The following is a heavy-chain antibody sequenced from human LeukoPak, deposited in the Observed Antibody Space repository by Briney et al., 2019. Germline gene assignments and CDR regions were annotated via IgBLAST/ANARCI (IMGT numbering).Heavy chain of an antibody. CDR3: ARGPPPVLEWLTLGWFDL. V-gene: IGHV4-31*03. CDR2: IYYSGST. J-gene: IGHJ5*02. Sequence: SETLSLTCTVSGGSISSGGYYWSWIRQHPGKGLEWIGYIYYSGSTYYNPSLKSRVTISVDTSKNQFSLKLSSVTAADTAVYYCARGPPPVLEWLTLGWFDLWGQGTPVTVSS. D-gene: IGHD3-3*01. CDR1: GGSISSGGYY.